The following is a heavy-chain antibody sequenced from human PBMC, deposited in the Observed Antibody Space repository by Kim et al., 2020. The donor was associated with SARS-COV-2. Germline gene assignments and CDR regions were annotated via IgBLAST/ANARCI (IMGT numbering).Heavy chain of an antibody. D-gene: IGHD3-10*01. V-gene: IGHV3-23*01. CDR3: AKDKYYGSGTKSGGRRYYYYGMDV. Sequence: GGSLRLSCAASGFTFSSYAMSWVRQAPGKGLEWVSAISGSGGSTYYADSVKGRFTISRDNSKNTLYLQMNSLRAEDTAVYYCAKDKYYGSGTKSGGRRYYYYGMDVWGQGATVPVSS. CDR1: GFTFSSYA. CDR2: ISGSGGST. J-gene: IGHJ6*02.